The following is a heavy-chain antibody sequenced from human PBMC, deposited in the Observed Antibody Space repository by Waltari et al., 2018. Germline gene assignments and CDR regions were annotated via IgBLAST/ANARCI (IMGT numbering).Heavy chain of an antibody. Sequence: QLQLQESGPGLVKPSETLSLTCTVSGGSISSESSYWGWIRPPPGKGLEWLGSISYSGSTYYNPSLKSRVTISVDTSKNQFSLKLSSVTAADTAVYYCARLSYHIVTGYGWFDPWGLGTLVTVSS. CDR3: ARLSYHIVTGYGWFDP. D-gene: IGHD3-9*01. CDR1: GGSISSESSY. V-gene: IGHV4-39*01. CDR2: ISYSGST. J-gene: IGHJ5*02.